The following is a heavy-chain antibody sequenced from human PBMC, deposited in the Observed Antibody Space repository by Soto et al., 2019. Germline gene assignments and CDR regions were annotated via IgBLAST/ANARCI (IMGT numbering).Heavy chain of an antibody. CDR3: ARESSSSWSYYYYYGMDV. J-gene: IGHJ6*02. D-gene: IGHD6-13*01. CDR1: GYTFTGYY. Sequence: ASVKVSCKASGYTFTGYYMHWVRQAPGQGLEWMGWINPNSGGTNYAQKFQGRVTMTRDTSISTAYMELSRLRSDDTAVYYYARESSSSWSYYYYYGMDVWGQGTTVTVSS. CDR2: INPNSGGT. V-gene: IGHV1-2*02.